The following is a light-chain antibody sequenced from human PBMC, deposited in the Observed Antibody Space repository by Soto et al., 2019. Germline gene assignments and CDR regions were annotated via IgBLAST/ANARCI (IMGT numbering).Light chain of an antibody. CDR2: AEA. J-gene: IGKJ1*01. CDR3: QQSYSTPWT. CDR1: QTISNY. Sequence: DIQMTQSPSSLSASVGDRVTITCRASQTISNYLNWYQQKPGKAPKLLISAEASLQSGVQSRFSGSGSGTDFTLPISSLQPEHFATYYCQQSYSTPWTFGQGTKGEIK. V-gene: IGKV1-39*01.